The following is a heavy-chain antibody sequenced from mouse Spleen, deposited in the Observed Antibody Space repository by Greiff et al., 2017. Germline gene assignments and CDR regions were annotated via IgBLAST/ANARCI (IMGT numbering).Heavy chain of an antibody. CDR2: IRNKANNHAT. CDR1: GFTFSDAW. V-gene: IGHV6-6*01. J-gene: IGHJ1*01. D-gene: IGHD2-12*01. Sequence: EVKVEESGGGLVQPGGSMKLSCAASGFTFSDAWMDWVRQSPEKGLEWVAEIRNKANNHATYYAESVKGRFTISRDDSKSSVYLQMNSLRAEDTGIYYCTRDSYYSYDEGYWYFDVWGAGTTVTVSS. CDR3: TRDSYYSYDEGYWYFDV.